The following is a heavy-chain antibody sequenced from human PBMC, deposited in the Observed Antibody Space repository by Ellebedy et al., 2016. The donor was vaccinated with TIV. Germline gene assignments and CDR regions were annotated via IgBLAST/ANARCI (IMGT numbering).Heavy chain of an antibody. CDR2: IYYSGST. J-gene: IGHJ3*02. D-gene: IGHD6-13*01. CDR3: ARHVVAAASPMTYDAFDI. CDR1: GGSFSGYY. Sequence: MPSETLSLTCAVYGGSFSGYYWSWIRQPPGKGLEWIGSIYYSGSTYYNPSLKSRVTISVDTSKNQFSLKRSSVTAADTAVYYCARHVVAAASPMTYDAFDIWGQGTMVTVSS. V-gene: IGHV4-34*01.